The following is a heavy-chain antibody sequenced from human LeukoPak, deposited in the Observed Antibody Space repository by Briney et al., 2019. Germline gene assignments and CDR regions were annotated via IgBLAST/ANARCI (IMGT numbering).Heavy chain of an antibody. J-gene: IGHJ4*02. CDR1: GFTFSDYA. CDR3: ARGQDKVVMYSSEPGYYFDS. V-gene: IGHV3-30-3*01. Sequence: PGGSLRLSCAASGFTFSDYAMHWVRQAPGQGLEWVAAISYDASGKYYADSVKGRFTISRDNSKSTLYLQINSLRAEDTAVYYCARGQDKVVMYSSEPGYYFDSWGQGALVTVSS. D-gene: IGHD2-15*01. CDR2: ISYDASGK.